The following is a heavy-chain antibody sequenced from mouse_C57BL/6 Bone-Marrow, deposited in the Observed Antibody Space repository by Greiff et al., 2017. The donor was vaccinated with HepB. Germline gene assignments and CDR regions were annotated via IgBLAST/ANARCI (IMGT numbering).Heavy chain of an antibody. D-gene: IGHD1-1*01. CDR1: GYTFTDYE. J-gene: IGHJ1*03. CDR3: TPFTTVVRDWYFDV. Sequence: VQLQQSGAELVRPGASVTLSCKASGYTFTDYEMHWVKQTPVHGLEWIGAIDPETGGTAYNQKFKGKAILTADKSSRTAYMELRSLTSEDSAVYYCTPFTTVVRDWYFDVWGTGTTVTVSS. CDR2: IDPETGGT. V-gene: IGHV1-15*01.